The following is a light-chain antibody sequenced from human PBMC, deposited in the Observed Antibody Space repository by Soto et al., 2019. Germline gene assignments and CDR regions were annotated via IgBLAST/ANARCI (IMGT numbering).Light chain of an antibody. CDR3: QQYNDWPPTT. CDR1: QSLSSN. V-gene: IGKV3-15*01. Sequence: IVNTQSPATLSVTPGERATLSCRASQSLSSNLAWYHQKPGQAPRLLIYRASTRATGIPARFSGSGSETEFTLTISSLQSEDSAVYYGQQYNDWPPTTFGQGTRLEIK. CDR2: RAS. J-gene: IGKJ5*01.